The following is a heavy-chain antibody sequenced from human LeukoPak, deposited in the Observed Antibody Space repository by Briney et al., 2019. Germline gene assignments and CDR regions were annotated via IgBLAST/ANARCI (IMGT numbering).Heavy chain of an antibody. CDR3: ASLGGPAMIVVD. J-gene: IGHJ4*02. Sequence: SETLSLTCTVSGGSISDNYWSWIRQPPGKGLEWIGYAYYSGHTNYNSSLKSRVTMSLDTSKSQFSLRLSSVTAADTAVYYCASLGGPAMIVVDWGQGTLVTVSS. CDR2: AYYSGHT. CDR1: GGSISDNY. D-gene: IGHD3-22*01. V-gene: IGHV4-59*08.